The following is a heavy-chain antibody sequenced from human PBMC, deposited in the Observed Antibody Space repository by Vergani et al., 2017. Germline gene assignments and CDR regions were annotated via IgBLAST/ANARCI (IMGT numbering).Heavy chain of an antibody. CDR3: AKALQKLNGVCYTADY. Sequence: QEQLVESGGGVVQPGRSLRLSCAASGFTFSSYGMHWVRQAPGKGLEWVAVISYDGSNKYYADSVKGRFTISRDNSKNTLYLQMNSLRAEDTAVYYCAKALQKLNGVCYTADYWGQGTLVTVSS. CDR2: ISYDGSNK. CDR1: GFTFSSYG. D-gene: IGHD2-8*01. J-gene: IGHJ4*02. V-gene: IGHV3-30*18.